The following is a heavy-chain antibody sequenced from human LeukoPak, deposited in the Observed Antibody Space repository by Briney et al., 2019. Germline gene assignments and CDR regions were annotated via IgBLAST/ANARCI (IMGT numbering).Heavy chain of an antibody. CDR1: GGSFSGYY. D-gene: IGHD3-10*01. J-gene: IGHJ6*03. V-gene: IGHV4-34*01. Sequence: SETLSLTCAVYGGSFSGYYWSWIRQPPGKGLEWIGEINHSGSTNYNPSLKSRVTISVDTSKNQFSLKLSSVTAADTAVYYCARGLGSGYYHYYYYTDVWGKGTTVTVSS. CDR2: INHSGST. CDR3: ARGLGSGYYHYYYYTDV.